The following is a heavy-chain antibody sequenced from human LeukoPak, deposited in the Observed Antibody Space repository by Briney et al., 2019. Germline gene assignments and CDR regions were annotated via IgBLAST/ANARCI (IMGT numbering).Heavy chain of an antibody. CDR2: IYPGDSDT. Sequence: GGSLRLSCAASVFTFTSYWIGWVRQMPGKGLEWMGIIYPGDSDTRYSPSFQGQVTISADKSISTAYLQWSSLKASDTAMYYCARSLGGNSEFDYWGQGTLVTVSS. CDR1: VFTFTSYW. D-gene: IGHD4-23*01. CDR3: ARSLGGNSEFDY. J-gene: IGHJ4*02. V-gene: IGHV5-51*01.